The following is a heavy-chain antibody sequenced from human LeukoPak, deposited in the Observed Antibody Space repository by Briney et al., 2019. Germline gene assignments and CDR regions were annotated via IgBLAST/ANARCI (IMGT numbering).Heavy chain of an antibody. CDR1: EYIFTDYY. CDR2: INPHSGGT. V-gene: IGHV1-2*02. D-gene: IGHD3-9*01. CDR3: ARGGDNYDILTQ. J-gene: IGHJ4*02. Sequence: ASMKVSCKPSEYIFTDYYIHWVRQAPGQGLEWMGWINPHSGGTNYAQNFQDRVTMTGDTSISTAYMELSRLRSDDTAIYYCARGGDNYDILTQWGQGTLVTVSS.